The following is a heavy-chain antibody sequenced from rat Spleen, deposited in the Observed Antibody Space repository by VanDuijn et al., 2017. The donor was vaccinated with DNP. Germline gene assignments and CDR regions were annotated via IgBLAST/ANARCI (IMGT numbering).Heavy chain of an antibody. V-gene: IGHV2-6*01. J-gene: IGHJ2*01. D-gene: IGHD1-12*02. CDR1: GVSLTSNT. CDR3: ARSDYHDGSHYYGYFDY. CDR2: MSSGGST. Sequence: QVQLKESGPGLVQPSQTLSLTCTVSGVSLTSNTVAWVRQPPGKGLEGIAAMSSGGSTYYNSAVKPRLSISRDTSKSQVFLKMNSLQTEDTAMYFCARSDYHDGSHYYGYFDYWGQGVLVTVSS.